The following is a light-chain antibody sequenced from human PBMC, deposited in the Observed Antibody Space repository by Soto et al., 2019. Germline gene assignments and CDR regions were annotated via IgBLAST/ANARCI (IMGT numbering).Light chain of an antibody. Sequence: QSALAQPASVSGSPGQSITISCTGTSSDVGGYNYVSWYQQHPGRAPKLLIYEVNNRPSGVSNRFSGSKSGNTASLTISWLQAEDEADYYCNSYTSSTADVVGTGTKVTVL. CDR2: EVN. CDR3: NSYTSSTADV. J-gene: IGLJ1*01. CDR1: SSDVGGYNY. V-gene: IGLV2-14*01.